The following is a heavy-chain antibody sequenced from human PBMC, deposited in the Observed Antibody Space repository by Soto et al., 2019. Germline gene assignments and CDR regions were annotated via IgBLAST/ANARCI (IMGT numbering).Heavy chain of an antibody. J-gene: IGHJ6*02. CDR3: ARAGYDILTGYHYYYYGMDV. Sequence: EVQLVESGGGLVQPGGSLRLSCAASGFTVSSNYMSWVRQAPGKGLEWVSDIYSGGSTYYADSVKGRFTISRDNSKNTLYLQMNSLRAEDTAVYYCARAGYDILTGYHYYYYGMDVWGQGTTVTVSS. V-gene: IGHV3-66*01. D-gene: IGHD3-9*01. CDR1: GFTVSSNY. CDR2: IYSGGST.